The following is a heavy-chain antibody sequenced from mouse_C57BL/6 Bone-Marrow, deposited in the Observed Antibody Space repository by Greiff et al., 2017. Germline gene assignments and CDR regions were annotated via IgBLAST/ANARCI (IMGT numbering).Heavy chain of an antibody. Sequence: QVQLQQPGAELVKPGASVKLSCKASGYTFTSYWMHWVKQRPGQGLEWIGMIHPNSGSTNYNEKFKSKATLTVDKSSSTAYMQLSSLTSEDSAVYYCARKGRLRSWCAYWGQGTLVTVSA. CDR2: IHPNSGST. CDR1: GYTFTSYW. CDR3: ARKGRLRSWCAY. J-gene: IGHJ3*01. D-gene: IGHD2-2*01. V-gene: IGHV1-64*01.